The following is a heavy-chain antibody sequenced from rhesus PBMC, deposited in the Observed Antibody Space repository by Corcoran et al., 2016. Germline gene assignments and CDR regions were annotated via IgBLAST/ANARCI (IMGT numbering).Heavy chain of an antibody. J-gene: IGHJ6*01. CDR1: GGSISDSYR. CDR2: IYGGSTSS. V-gene: IGHV4S10*01. D-gene: IGHD3-16*01. CDR3: ARDLDYSVGGGLDS. Sequence: QVQLQESGPGVVKPSETLSLTCAVSGGSISDSYRWSWIRQPPGKGLEWIGYIYGGSTSSNYNPSLQKRVAISKDTSKNQFSLKLSSVTAADTAVYYCARDLDYSVGGGLDSWGQGVVVTVSS.